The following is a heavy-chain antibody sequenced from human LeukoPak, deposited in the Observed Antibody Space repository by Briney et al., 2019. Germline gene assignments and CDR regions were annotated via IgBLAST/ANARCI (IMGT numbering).Heavy chain of an antibody. Sequence: GESLKISCKGSGYXFTTYWISWVRQMPGKGLEWMGRIDPSDSYSNYSPSFQGHVTISADKSISTAYLQWSSLKASDTAMYYCARHARSSSWFDPWGQGTLVTVSS. J-gene: IGHJ5*02. V-gene: IGHV5-10-1*01. CDR3: ARHARSSSWFDP. CDR1: GYXFTTYW. CDR2: IDPSDSYS. D-gene: IGHD6-6*01.